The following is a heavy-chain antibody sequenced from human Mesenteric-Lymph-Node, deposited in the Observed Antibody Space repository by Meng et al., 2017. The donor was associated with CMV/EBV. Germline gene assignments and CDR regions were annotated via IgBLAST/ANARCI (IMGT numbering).Heavy chain of an antibody. CDR2: IKQDGSEN. Sequence: GGSLRLSCEATGFSFSDSYMMWIRQAPGKGLEWVANIKQDGSENYYVDSVKGRFTISRDNAKNSLYLQMNSLRAEDTAVYYCARDTAGDYWGQGTLVTVSS. D-gene: IGHD5-18*01. J-gene: IGHJ4*02. CDR1: GFSFSDSY. V-gene: IGHV3-7*01. CDR3: ARDTAGDY.